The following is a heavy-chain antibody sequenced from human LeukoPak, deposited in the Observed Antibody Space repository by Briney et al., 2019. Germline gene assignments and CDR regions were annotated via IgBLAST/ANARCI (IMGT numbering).Heavy chain of an antibody. V-gene: IGHV4-4*07. CDR2: IYITGST. CDR3: ARSRGWFGEIDP. Sequence: SETLSLTCTVSGGSITSYYWSWIRQSAGKGLEWIGRIYITGSTTYNPSLKSRVTISVDTSKNQFSLKLSSVTAADTAVYYCARSRGWFGEIDPWGQGTLVTVSS. CDR1: GGSITSYY. D-gene: IGHD3-10*01. J-gene: IGHJ5*02.